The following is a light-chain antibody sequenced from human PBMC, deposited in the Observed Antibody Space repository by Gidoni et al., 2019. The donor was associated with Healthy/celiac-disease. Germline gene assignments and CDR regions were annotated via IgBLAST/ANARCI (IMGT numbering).Light chain of an antibody. CDR3: QQSYSTPWT. V-gene: IGKV1-39*01. CDR2: AAS. CDR1: QSLGSY. J-gene: IGKJ1*01. Sequence: DIQMTQSPSYLSASVGDRVTSTCRASQSLGSYLNWYQQKPGKAPKLLIYAASSLQSGVPSRFSGSGSGTDFTLTISSLQPEDFATYYCQQSYSTPWTFGQGTKVEIK.